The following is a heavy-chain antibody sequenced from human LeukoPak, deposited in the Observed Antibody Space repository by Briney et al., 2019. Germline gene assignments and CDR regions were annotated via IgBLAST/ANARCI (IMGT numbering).Heavy chain of an antibody. D-gene: IGHD3-16*01. CDR1: GGSISSSSYY. V-gene: IGHV4-61*05. Sequence: SETLSLTCTVSGGSISSSSYYWSWIRQPPGKGLEWIGYIYYSGSTNYNPSLKSRVTISVDTSKNQFSLKLSSVTAADAAVYYCARALGGDFDYWGQGTLVTVSS. J-gene: IGHJ4*02. CDR3: ARALGGDFDY. CDR2: IYYSGST.